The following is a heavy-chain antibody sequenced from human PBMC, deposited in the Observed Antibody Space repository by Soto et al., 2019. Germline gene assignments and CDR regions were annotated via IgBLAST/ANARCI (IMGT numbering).Heavy chain of an antibody. CDR2: IYYSGST. CDR1: GFSLTRSMYY. Sequence: SETLSLTCPFSGFSLTRSMYYSGWLRPPPGKGLEWIGSIYYSGSTYYNPSLKSRVTISVDTSKNQFSLKLSSVTAADTAVYYCARPVYYYDSSGYYYFDYWGQGNLVTVS. CDR3: ARPVYYYDSSGYYYFDY. J-gene: IGHJ4*02. V-gene: IGHV4-39*01. D-gene: IGHD3-22*01.